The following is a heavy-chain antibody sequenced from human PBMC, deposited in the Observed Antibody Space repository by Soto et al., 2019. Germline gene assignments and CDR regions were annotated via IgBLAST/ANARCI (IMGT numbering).Heavy chain of an antibody. V-gene: IGHV3-23*01. CDR2: ISGSGGST. Sequence: EVQLLESGGGLVQPGGSLRLSCAASGFTFSSYAMSWVRQAPGKGLEWVSAISGSGGSTYYADSVKGRFTISRDNSKNALDLQMNSLRAEDTAVYYCAKEGVTRWLVNAYFDYWGQGTLVTVSS. CDR3: AKEGVTRWLVNAYFDY. CDR1: GFTFSSYA. D-gene: IGHD6-19*01. J-gene: IGHJ4*02.